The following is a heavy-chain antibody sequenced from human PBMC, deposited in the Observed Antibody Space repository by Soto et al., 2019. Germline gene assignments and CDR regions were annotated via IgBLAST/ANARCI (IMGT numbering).Heavy chain of an antibody. CDR2: ISYDGSNK. J-gene: IGHJ4*02. D-gene: IGHD4-17*01. CDR3: ARDTVIDY. CDR1: GFTFSSYA. V-gene: IGHV3-30-3*01. Sequence: VQLVESGGGVVQPGRSLRLSCAASGFTFSSYAMHWVRQAPGKGLELVAVISYDGSNKYYADSVKGRFTITRDNSKNTLNLQMNSLRAEDTAVYYCARDTVIDYWGQGTLVTVSS.